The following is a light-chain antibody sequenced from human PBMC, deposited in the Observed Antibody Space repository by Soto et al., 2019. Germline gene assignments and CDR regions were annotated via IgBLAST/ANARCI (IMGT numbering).Light chain of an antibody. CDR3: QQRTNWPLT. J-gene: IGKJ4*01. CDR2: DAS. V-gene: IGKV3-11*01. CDR1: QSVSSD. Sequence: DIVLTQSPATLSLSPGERATLSCRASQSVSSDLAWYQQSPGQAPRLLIYDASSRATGIPARFSGSGSGTDVTLTISSLESEDFGVYYCQQRTNWPLTFGGGTKVEIK.